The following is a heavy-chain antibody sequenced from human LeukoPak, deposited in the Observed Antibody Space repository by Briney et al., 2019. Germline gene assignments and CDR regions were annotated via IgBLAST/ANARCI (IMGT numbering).Heavy chain of an antibody. Sequence: GGSLRLSCAVSGLIFSSYSMNWVRQAPGKGLEWVSYISSSSSTIYYADSVKGRFTISRDNSKNTLYLQMNSLRAEDTAVYYCAHPTEYSSSWYGNWFDPWGQGTLVTVSS. CDR1: GLIFSSYS. V-gene: IGHV3-48*01. J-gene: IGHJ5*02. CDR3: AHPTEYSSSWYGNWFDP. CDR2: ISSSSSTI. D-gene: IGHD6-13*01.